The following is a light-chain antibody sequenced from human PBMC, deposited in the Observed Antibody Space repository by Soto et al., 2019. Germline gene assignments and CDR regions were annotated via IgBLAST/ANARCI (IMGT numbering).Light chain of an antibody. CDR1: QTIFNW. V-gene: IGKV1-5*01. Sequence: DIQMTQSPSTLSASVGDRVTITCRASQTIFNWLAWYQRKPGRAPNLLIYDASSLQSGVPSTCSGSGSGTEFTLTISSLQPGDFATYYCQQYNSYPWTFGQGTKVEIK. CDR2: DAS. CDR3: QQYNSYPWT. J-gene: IGKJ1*01.